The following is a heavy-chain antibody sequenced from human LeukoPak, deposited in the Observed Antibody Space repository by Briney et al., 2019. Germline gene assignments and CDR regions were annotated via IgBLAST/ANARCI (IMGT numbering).Heavy chain of an antibody. J-gene: IGHJ5*02. CDR3: ASATTINWFDP. CDR2: IYHSGST. V-gene: IGHV4-30-2*01. Sequence: SETLSLTCAVSGGSISSGGYSWSWIRQPPGKGLEWIGYIYHSGSTYYNPSLKSRVTISVDRSKNQFSLKLSSVTAADTAVYYCASATTINWFDPWGQGTLVTVSS. CDR1: GGSISSGGYS. D-gene: IGHD5-12*01.